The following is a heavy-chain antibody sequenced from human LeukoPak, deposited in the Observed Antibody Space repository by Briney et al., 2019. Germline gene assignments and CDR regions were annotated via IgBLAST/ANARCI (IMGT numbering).Heavy chain of an antibody. Sequence: WGSLRLSCAASGFTFSSYAMSRVRQAPGKGLEWVGRIRSNSDGGTIDYAAPVKGRFTLSRDDSKTTLYLQMNSLQTEDTAVYYCATDFYDSTWGQGTLVTVSS. J-gene: IGHJ5*02. D-gene: IGHD3-22*01. CDR2: IRSNSDGGTI. CDR3: ATDFYDST. V-gene: IGHV3-15*01. CDR1: GFTFSSYA.